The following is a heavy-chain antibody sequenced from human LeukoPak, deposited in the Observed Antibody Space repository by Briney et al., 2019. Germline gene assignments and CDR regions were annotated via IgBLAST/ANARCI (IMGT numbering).Heavy chain of an antibody. CDR1: GGSISSYY. D-gene: IGHD6-19*01. J-gene: IGHJ4*02. CDR3: ARRGYSSGWRYFDY. Sequence: SETLSLTCTVSGGSISSYYWSWIRQPPGKGLEWIGYIYYSGSTNYNPSLKSRVTISVDTSKNQFSLKLSPVTAADTAVYYCARRGYSSGWRYFDYWGQGTLVTVSS. V-gene: IGHV4-59*08. CDR2: IYYSGST.